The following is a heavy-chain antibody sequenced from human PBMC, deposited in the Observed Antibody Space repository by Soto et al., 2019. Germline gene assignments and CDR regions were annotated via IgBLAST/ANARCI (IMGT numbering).Heavy chain of an antibody. CDR1: GFIFSNYV. D-gene: IGHD3-10*01. Sequence: QVQLVESGGGVVQPGRSLRLSCTASGFIFSNYVMYWVRQAPGKGLEWVAFMSYAGTTKSYADSVKSRVTISRDNSQNTLYLQMNSLRPEDTGVYYCAREVLWSRYFDYWGQGSLVTVSS. V-gene: IGHV3-30-3*01. J-gene: IGHJ4*02. CDR3: AREVLWSRYFDY. CDR2: MSYAGTTK.